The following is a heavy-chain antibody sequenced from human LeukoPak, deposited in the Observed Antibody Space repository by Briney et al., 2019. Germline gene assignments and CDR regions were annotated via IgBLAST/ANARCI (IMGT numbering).Heavy chain of an antibody. J-gene: IGHJ4*02. CDR2: INPTGGST. Sequence: GASVKVSCKASGYTFTSYYMHWVRQAPGEGLEWMGIINPTGGSTSYAQKFQGRVTMTRDTSTSTVYKELSSLRSEGTAVYYCARDHYHKIHSVMVTAPDYWGQGTLVIVSS. CDR1: GYTFTSYY. D-gene: IGHD2-21*02. V-gene: IGHV1-46*01. CDR3: ARDHYHKIHSVMVTAPDY.